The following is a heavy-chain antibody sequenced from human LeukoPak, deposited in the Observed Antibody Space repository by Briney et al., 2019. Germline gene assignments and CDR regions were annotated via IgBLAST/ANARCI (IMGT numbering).Heavy chain of an antibody. Sequence: PGGSLRLSCAASGFTFSSYAMSWVRQAPGKGLEWVSSISSSSTYIYYADSVKGRFTISRDNAKSSLYLQMNSLRAEDTAVYYCARDHRYGPFSDYYYYMDVWGKGTTVTVSS. CDR3: ARDHRYGPFSDYYYYMDV. V-gene: IGHV3-21*06. D-gene: IGHD5-18*01. CDR1: GFTFSSYA. J-gene: IGHJ6*03. CDR2: ISSSSTYI.